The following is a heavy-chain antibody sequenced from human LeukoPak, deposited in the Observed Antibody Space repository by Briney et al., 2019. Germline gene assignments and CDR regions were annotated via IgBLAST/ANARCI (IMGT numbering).Heavy chain of an antibody. CDR1: GYTFTAYY. V-gene: IGHV1-2*02. J-gene: IGHJ4*02. Sequence: ASVKVSCKASGYTFTAYYMHWVRQAPGQGLEWMGWINPNSGGTDYAQNFQGRVTLTRDTSISTAYMELSGLKSDDTAVYSCARGGDLDYWGQGTLVTVSS. CDR2: INPNSGGT. CDR3: ARGGDLDY.